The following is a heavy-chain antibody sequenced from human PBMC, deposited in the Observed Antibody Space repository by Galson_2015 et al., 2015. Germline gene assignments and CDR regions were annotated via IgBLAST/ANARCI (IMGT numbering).Heavy chain of an antibody. CDR3: ARGNLIDF. J-gene: IGHJ4*02. V-gene: IGHV3-33*01. CDR2: IWYDGSDK. CDR1: GFTFSSYG. Sequence: SLRLSCAASGFTFSSYGTHWVRQAPGKGLEWVAVIWYDGSDKYYADSVKGRFTISRDSSKKTLYLQMNSLRAEDTAVYFCARGNLIDFWGQGTLVTVSS.